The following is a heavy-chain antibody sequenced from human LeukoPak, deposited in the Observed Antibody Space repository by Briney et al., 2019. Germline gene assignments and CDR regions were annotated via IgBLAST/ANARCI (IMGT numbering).Heavy chain of an antibody. J-gene: IGHJ4*02. CDR3: ARSLRSGSYAFDY. D-gene: IGHD1-26*01. CDR2: IIPIFRTA. CDR1: GGTFSSYA. V-gene: IGHV1-69*05. Sequence: AASVKVSCKASGGTFSSYAISWVRQAPGQGLEWMGRIIPIFRTANYAQKFQGRVTITTDESTSTAYMELSSLRSEDTAVYYCARSLRSGSYAFDYWGQGTLVTVSS.